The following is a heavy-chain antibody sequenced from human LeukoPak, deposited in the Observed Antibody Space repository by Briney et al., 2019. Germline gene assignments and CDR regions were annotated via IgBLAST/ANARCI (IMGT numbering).Heavy chain of an antibody. D-gene: IGHD6-13*01. Sequence: GGSLRLSCAASGFTFSSYAMHWVRQAPGKGLEWVAVISYDGSNQYYADSVKGRFTISRDNSKNTLYLQMNSLRAEDTAVYYCARDRAAVKDYWGQGTLVTVSS. J-gene: IGHJ4*02. CDR1: GFTFSSYA. V-gene: IGHV3-30-3*01. CDR2: ISYDGSNQ. CDR3: ARDRAAVKDY.